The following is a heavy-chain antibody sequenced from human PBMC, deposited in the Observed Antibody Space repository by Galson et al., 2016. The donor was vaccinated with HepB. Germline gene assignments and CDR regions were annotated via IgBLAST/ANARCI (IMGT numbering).Heavy chain of an antibody. Sequence: QSGAEVKKPGESLRISCKGSGYSFSSYWVAWVRQMPGKGLEWMGTVYPGDSDIRYSPSFQGQVTISVDKSMNTAYLHWSSLKASDTAICYCARQKAYPYYYGLGDWGQGTLVTVSS. J-gene: IGHJ4*02. CDR3: ARQKAYPYYYGLGD. CDR2: VYPGDSDI. V-gene: IGHV5-51*01. CDR1: GYSFSSYW. D-gene: IGHD3-10*01.